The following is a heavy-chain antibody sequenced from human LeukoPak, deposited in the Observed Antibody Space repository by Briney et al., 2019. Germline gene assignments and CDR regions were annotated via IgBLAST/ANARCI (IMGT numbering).Heavy chain of an antibody. CDR1: GFTFSSYS. CDR2: IISSSSYI. Sequence: PGGSLRLSCAASGFTFSSYSMNWVRQAPGKGLEWVSSIISSSSYIYYADSVKGRFTISRDNAKSSLYLQMNSLRAEDTAVYYCAREWGAYNSSWYDNWFDPWGQGTLVTVSS. CDR3: AREWGAYNSSWYDNWFDP. J-gene: IGHJ5*02. D-gene: IGHD6-13*01. V-gene: IGHV3-21*01.